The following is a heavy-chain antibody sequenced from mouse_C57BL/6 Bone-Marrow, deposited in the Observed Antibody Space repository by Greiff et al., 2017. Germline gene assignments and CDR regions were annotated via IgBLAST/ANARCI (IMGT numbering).Heavy chain of an antibody. CDR1: GFTFSSFG. V-gene: IGHV5-17*02. Sequence: EVHLVESGGGLVQPGGSRKLSCAASGFTFSSFGMHWVRQAPEKGLEWVAYICSGSSTIYYADTVKGRVTISRDNPKNTLFLQMTSLRSEDTAMYYCARGGFDYVDYWGQGTTLTVSS. CDR3: ARGGFDYVDY. J-gene: IGHJ2*01. CDR2: ICSGSSTI.